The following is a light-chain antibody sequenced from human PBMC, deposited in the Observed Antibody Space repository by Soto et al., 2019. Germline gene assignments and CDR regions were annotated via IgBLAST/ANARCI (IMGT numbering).Light chain of an antibody. CDR2: EVS. J-gene: IGLJ2*01. V-gene: IGLV2-14*01. Sequence: QSALTQPASVCGSPGQSITISCSGSSSDVGAYNYVSWYQQHPGKAPKLMIYEVSNRPSGVSNRFSGSKSGNTASLTISGLQAGDEADYYCSSYTSSSTLEGVVFGGGTKLTVL. CDR3: SSYTSSSTLEGVV. CDR1: SSDVGAYNY.